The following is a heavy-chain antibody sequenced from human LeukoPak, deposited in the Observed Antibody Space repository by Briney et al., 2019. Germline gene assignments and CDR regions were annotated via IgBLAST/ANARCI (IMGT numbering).Heavy chain of an antibody. V-gene: IGHV1-2*02. CDR1: GYTFTDSY. J-gene: IGHJ5*02. D-gene: IGHD2-2*02. CDR2: INPNSGGT. CDR3: ARDGGYCSSTSCYTWFDP. Sequence: ASVKVSCKASGYTFTDSYMHWVRQAPGQGLEWMGWINPNSGGTNYAQKFQGRVTMTRDTSISTAYMELSRLRSDDTAVYYCARDGGYCSSTSCYTWFDPWGQGTLVTVSS.